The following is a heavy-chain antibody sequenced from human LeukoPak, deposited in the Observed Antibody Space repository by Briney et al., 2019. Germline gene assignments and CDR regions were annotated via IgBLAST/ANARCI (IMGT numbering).Heavy chain of an antibody. D-gene: IGHD3-22*01. J-gene: IGHJ4*02. V-gene: IGHV3-30*03. Sequence: GGSLRLSCAASGFTFNNYAMHWVRQAPGKGLEWVAVISNDGNYKYSAVSVKGWFTISRDNSKNTLYLQMNSLRAEDTAVYYCIQKADYYDSSGYFDYWGQGTLVTVSS. CDR3: IQKADYYDSSGYFDY. CDR1: GFTFNNYA. CDR2: ISNDGNYK.